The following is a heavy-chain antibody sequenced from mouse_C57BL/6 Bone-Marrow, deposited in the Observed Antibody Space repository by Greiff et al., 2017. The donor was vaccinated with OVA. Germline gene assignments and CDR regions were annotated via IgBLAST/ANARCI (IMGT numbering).Heavy chain of an antibody. CDR3: ARRGYYGSSSYWYFDV. CDR1: GYTFTSYV. CDR2: IYPYNDGT. V-gene: IGHV1-14*01. D-gene: IGHD1-1*01. J-gene: IGHJ1*03. Sequence: EVQLQQSGPELVKPGASVKMSCKASGYTFTSYVMHWVKQKPGQGLEWIGYIYPYNDGTKYNEKFKGKATLTSDKSSSTAYMERSSLTSEDSAVYYCARRGYYGSSSYWYFDVWGTGTTVTVSS.